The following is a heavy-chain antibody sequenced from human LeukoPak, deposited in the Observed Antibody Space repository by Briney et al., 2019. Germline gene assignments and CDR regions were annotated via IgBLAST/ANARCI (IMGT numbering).Heavy chain of an antibody. CDR1: GYTFTSYG. CDR3: ARDDYGSGRNYYYGMDV. CDR2: ISAYNGNT. Sequence: GASVKVSCKASGYTFTSYGISWVRQAPGQGLEWMGWISAYNGNTNYAQKLQGRVTMTTDTSTSTAYMELRSLRSDDTAVYYCARDDYGSGRNYYYGMDVWGQGTTVTVSS. D-gene: IGHD3-10*01. V-gene: IGHV1-18*01. J-gene: IGHJ6*02.